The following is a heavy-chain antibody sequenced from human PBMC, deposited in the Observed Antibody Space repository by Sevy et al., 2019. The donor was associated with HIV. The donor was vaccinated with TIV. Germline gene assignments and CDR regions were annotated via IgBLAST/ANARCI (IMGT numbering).Heavy chain of an antibody. J-gene: IGHJ5*01. CDR1: GFTFTAYP. Sequence: GGSLRLSSAVSGFTFTAYPMAWVRQGPGKGLEWVAVISYDGSRTSYADSVKGRFTISRDNSKNTLFLQMNSLRVADTAVYYCTRVRGLLGWFDSWGQGTLVTVSS. V-gene: IGHV3-30*04. D-gene: IGHD3-10*01. CDR3: TRVRGLLGWFDS. CDR2: ISYDGSRT.